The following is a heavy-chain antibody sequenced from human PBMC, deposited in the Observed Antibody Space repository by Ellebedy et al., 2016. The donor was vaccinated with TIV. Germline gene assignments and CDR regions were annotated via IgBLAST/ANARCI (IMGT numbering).Heavy chain of an antibody. V-gene: IGHV4-31*03. CDR3: ARGGAGGYWYFDL. J-gene: IGHJ2*01. CDR1: GGSISRGGHY. CDR2: IYYSGST. D-gene: IGHD4-23*01. Sequence: MPSETLSLTCTVSGGSISRGGHYWSWIRQHPGKGLEWIRYIYYSGSTNYKPSLKSRVTISVDTSKNKFSLKLNSVAAADTAVYYCARGGAGGYWYFDLWGRGTLVTVSS.